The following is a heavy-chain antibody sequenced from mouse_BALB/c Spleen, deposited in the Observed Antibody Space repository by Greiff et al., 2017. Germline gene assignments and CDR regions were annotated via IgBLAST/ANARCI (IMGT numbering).Heavy chain of an antibody. CDR3: ARDGYYDWFAY. CDR1: GYTFTSYT. CDR2: INPSSGYT. Sequence: VKLQQSGAELARPGASVKMSCKASGYTFTSYTMHWVKQRPGQGLEWIGYINPSSGYTNYNQKFKDKATLTADKSSSTAYMQLSSLTSEDSAVYYCARDGYYDWFAYWGQGTLVTVSA. D-gene: IGHD2-3*01. V-gene: IGHV1-4*01. J-gene: IGHJ3*01.